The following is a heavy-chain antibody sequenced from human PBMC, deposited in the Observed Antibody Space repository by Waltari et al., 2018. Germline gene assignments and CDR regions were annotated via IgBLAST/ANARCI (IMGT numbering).Heavy chain of an antibody. D-gene: IGHD3-10*01. CDR2: ISRDGITT. V-gene: IGHV3-11*04. CDR3: AREGPHLWFGFDY. J-gene: IGHJ4*02. Sequence: QVQLQESGPGLVKPSETLTLACSVSGGSVSPYFWAWIRQAPGKGLEWISYISRDGITTYYADSVKGRFTVSRDNGKNSLYLQVSSLRAEDTAVYFCAREGPHLWFGFDYWGQGSLVTVST. CDR1: GGSVSPYF.